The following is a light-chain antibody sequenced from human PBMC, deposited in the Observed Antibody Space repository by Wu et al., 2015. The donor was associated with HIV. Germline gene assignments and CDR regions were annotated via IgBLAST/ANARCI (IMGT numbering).Light chain of an antibody. CDR2: GAS. CDR1: QTISNIY. Sequence: IVLTQSPGTLSLSPGERATLSCRASQTISNIYLAWYQQRPGQPPRLLIYGASSRATGIPGRFSGSGSGTEFTLTISRLEPEDFAVYYCQQYGSSPWVFGQGTKVEIK. CDR3: QQYGSSPWV. V-gene: IGKV3-20*01. J-gene: IGKJ1*01.